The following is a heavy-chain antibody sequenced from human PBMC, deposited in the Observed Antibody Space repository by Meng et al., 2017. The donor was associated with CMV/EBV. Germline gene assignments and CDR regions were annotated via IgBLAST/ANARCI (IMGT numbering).Heavy chain of an antibody. D-gene: IGHD1-26*01. V-gene: IGHV1-2*02. Sequence: ASVMVSCKASGYTFTGYYMHWLRQAPGQGLEWMGWINPNSGGTNYAQKSQGRVTITRDTSISTAYMELSRLRSDDTAVYYCARDQGVGATRTWLAGQDYWGQGTLVTVS. CDR3: ARDQGVGATRTWLAGQDY. CDR2: INPNSGGT. J-gene: IGHJ4*02. CDR1: GYTFTGYY.